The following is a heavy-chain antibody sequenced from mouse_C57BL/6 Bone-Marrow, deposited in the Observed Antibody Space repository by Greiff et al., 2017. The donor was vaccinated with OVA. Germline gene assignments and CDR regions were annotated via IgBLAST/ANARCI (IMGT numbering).Heavy chain of an antibody. CDR1: GFTFTAYY. CDR2: IRNKANGYTT. V-gene: IGHV7-3*01. J-gene: IGHJ4*01. Sequence: EVMLVEPGGGLVQPGGSLSLSCAASGFTFTAYYMRWVRQPPGKALEWFGFIRNKANGYTTEYSASVKGRLTISRDNSQSILDLQMNALRAEDSATYYCARSVSKGYYAMDYWGQGTSVTVSA. D-gene: IGHD1-3*01. CDR3: ARSVSKGYYAMDY.